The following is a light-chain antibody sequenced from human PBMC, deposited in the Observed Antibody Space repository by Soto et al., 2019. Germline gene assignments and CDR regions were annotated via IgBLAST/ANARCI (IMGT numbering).Light chain of an antibody. J-gene: IGKJ2*01. CDR2: WAS. CDR3: QQYYKTPPT. CDR1: QNVLYSSNNKNY. Sequence: DIVMTQSPDSLAVSLGERATINCKSSQNVLYSSNNKNYLAWYQQKPGQPPKLLIHWASTRESGVPDRFSGSGSGTDFTLTISSLQAADVAVYYCQQYYKTPPTFGQWTKLEIK. V-gene: IGKV4-1*01.